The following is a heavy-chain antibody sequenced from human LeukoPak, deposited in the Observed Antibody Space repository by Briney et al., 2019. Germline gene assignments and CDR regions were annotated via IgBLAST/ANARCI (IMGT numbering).Heavy chain of an antibody. J-gene: IGHJ6*03. CDR1: GFTVSSNF. Sequence: GGSLRLSCAASGFTVSSNFMSWVRQVPGKGLEWVSVIYRGGTTEYADSVKGRFTISRDNSKNTLYLQMNSLRAEDTAVYYCARDGYGYNYMDVWGKGTTVTVSS. V-gene: IGHV3-53*01. D-gene: IGHD1-1*01. CDR3: ARDGYGYNYMDV. CDR2: IYRGGTT.